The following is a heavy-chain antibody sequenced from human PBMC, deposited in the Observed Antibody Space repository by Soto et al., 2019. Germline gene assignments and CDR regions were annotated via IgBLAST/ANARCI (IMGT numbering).Heavy chain of an antibody. D-gene: IGHD1-26*01. CDR3: ARREIQGPIDY. CDR1: GGSISSSNW. J-gene: IGHJ4*02. V-gene: IGHV4-4*02. Sequence: PSETLSLTCAVSGGSISSSNWWSWVRQPPGKGLEWIGEIYHSGSTNYNPSLKSRFTISLDTSKNQFSLKLTSVTAVDTVVYYCARREIQGPIDYWGQGTLVTVSS. CDR2: IYHSGST.